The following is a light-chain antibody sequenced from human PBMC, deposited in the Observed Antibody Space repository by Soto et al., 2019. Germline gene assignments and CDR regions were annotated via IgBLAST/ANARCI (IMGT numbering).Light chain of an antibody. J-gene: IGKJ1*01. CDR2: GAS. Sequence: EIVLTQSPATLSLSPAERATLSFSASQSVSSYLAWYQQKPGQAPRLLIYGASSRATGIPDGFSGSGSGTDFTLTISRLEPEDFAVYYCQQYGSSLTWTFGQGTKVDIK. V-gene: IGKV3-20*01. CDR3: QQYGSSLTWT. CDR1: QSVSSY.